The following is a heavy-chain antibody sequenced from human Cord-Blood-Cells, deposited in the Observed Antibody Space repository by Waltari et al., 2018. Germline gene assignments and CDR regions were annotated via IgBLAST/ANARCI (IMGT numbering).Heavy chain of an antibody. CDR2: ISSSSSYI. J-gene: IGHJ3*02. D-gene: IGHD2-2*01. Sequence: EVQLVESGGGLVKPGGSLRLSCAASGFTFSSYSMNWVRQAPGKGLRWVSSISSSSSYIYYADSVKGRFTISRDNAKNSLYLQMNSLRAEDTAVYYCARESIVVPAAFDIWGQGTMVTVSS. CDR1: GFTFSSYS. V-gene: IGHV3-21*01. CDR3: ARESIVVPAAFDI.